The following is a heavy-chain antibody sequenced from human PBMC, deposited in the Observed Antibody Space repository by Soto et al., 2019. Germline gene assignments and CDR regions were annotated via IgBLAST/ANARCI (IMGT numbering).Heavy chain of an antibody. CDR3: ARGPRFLERPRHNYYYGMDV. V-gene: IGHV3-48*03. J-gene: IGHJ6*02. D-gene: IGHD3-3*01. CDR1: GFTFSSYE. CDR2: ISSSGSTI. Sequence: PGGSLRLSCAASGFTFSSYEMNWVRQAPGKGLEWVSYISSSGSTIYYADSVKGRFTISRDNAKNSLYLQMNSLRAEDTAVYYCARGPRFLERPRHNYYYGMDVWGQGTTVTVSS.